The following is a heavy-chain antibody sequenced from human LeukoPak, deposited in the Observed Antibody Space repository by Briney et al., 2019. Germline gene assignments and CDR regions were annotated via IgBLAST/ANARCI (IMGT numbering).Heavy chain of an antibody. CDR1: GFTFSSYS. V-gene: IGHV3-21*01. CDR3: ARDSELGYYYGMDV. CDR2: ISSSSSYI. Sequence: PGGSLRLSCAASGFTFSSYSMNWVRQAPGKGLEWVSSISSSSSYIYYADSVKGRFTISRDNAKNLLYLQMNSLGAEDTAVYYCARDSELGYYYGMDVWGQGTTVTVSS. J-gene: IGHJ6*02. D-gene: IGHD1-26*01.